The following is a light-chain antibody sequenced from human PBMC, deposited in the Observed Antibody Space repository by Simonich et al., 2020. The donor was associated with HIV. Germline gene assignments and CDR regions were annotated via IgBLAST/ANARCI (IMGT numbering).Light chain of an antibody. CDR2: GAS. V-gene: IGKV3-11*01. CDR1: QSVSNY. Sequence: EIVLTQSPAILSLSPGERATLSCRASQSVSNYLAWYQQKPGQAPRLLIYGASSRATGVPARFSGSGFGTEFSLTISSLEPEDFAVYYCQQRSNWPLTFGGGTKVEIK. J-gene: IGKJ4*01. CDR3: QQRSNWPLT.